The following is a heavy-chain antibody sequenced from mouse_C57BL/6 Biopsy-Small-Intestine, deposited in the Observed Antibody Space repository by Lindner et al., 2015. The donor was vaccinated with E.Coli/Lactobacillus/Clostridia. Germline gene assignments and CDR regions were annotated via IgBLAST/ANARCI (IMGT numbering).Heavy chain of an antibody. D-gene: IGHD3-3*01. CDR2: ISYSGST. CDR3: ARVGRRDYAMDY. Sequence: VQLQESGPGMVKPSQSLSLTCTVTGYSITSGYDWHWIRHFPGNKLEWMGYISYSGSTNYNPSLKSRISITHDTSKNHFFLKLNSVTTEDTATYYCARVGRRDYAMDYRGQGTSVTVSS. J-gene: IGHJ4*01. V-gene: IGHV3-1*01. CDR1: GYSITSGYD.